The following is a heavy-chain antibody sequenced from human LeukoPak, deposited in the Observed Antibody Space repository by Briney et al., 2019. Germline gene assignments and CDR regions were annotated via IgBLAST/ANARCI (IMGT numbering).Heavy chain of an antibody. CDR1: GGSFSSSGYY. D-gene: IGHD2-2*01. Sequence: SETLSLTCSVSGGSFSSSGYYWGWVRQPPGKGLEWIGSIYYSGTTYYNPSLKSRVTISLDTSKNQLSLNLNSVTAADTAVYYCAGPYCSSTSCQPINYYYGMDVWGQGTTVTVSS. CDR2: IYYSGTT. V-gene: IGHV4-39*01. J-gene: IGHJ6*02. CDR3: AGPYCSSTSCQPINYYYGMDV.